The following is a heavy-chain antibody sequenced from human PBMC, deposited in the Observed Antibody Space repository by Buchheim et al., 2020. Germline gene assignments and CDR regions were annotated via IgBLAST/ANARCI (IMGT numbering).Heavy chain of an antibody. Sequence: QVQLQESGPGLVKPSQTLSLTCTVSGDSINSAADYWSWIRQPAGKGLEWIGRVSVTGATNYNPSLQRRVHISMDTSNRQFPLKMIAVTAADTGVYFCARGGFSSSQEFFQDWGQGT. CDR3: ARGGFSSSQEFFQD. J-gene: IGHJ1*01. V-gene: IGHV4-61*02. CDR2: VSVTGAT. D-gene: IGHD6-13*01. CDR1: GDSINSAADY.